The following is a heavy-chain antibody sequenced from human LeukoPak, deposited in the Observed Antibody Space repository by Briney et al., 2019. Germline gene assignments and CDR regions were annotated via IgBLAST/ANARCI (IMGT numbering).Heavy chain of an antibody. D-gene: IGHD2-2*03. J-gene: IGHJ4*02. Sequence: GASVKVSCKASGYIFTGCYMHWVRQAPGQGLEWMGWINPNSGVTDYAQKFQGRVTMTRDTSIRTVYMEWSSLKSDDTAVYYCTRGRRLDNAPTAPCEYWGQGTLVTVSS. V-gene: IGHV1-2*02. CDR1: GYIFTGCY. CDR3: TRGRRLDNAPTAPCEY. CDR2: INPNSGVT.